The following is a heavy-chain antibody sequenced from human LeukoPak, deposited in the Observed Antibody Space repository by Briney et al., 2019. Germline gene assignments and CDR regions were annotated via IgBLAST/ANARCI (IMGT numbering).Heavy chain of an antibody. J-gene: IGHJ4*02. Sequence: PGKSLRLSCAASGCTFRSYSMHWVRQAPGQGLEWVAVIWYDGSRSDYADSVKGRFTISRDNSKNTLFLQMNSLRGEDTAVYYCTRDAADYFDSSASFDYWGQGTLVTVSS. D-gene: IGHD3-22*01. V-gene: IGHV3-30*04. CDR3: TRDAADYFDSSASFDY. CDR1: GCTFRSYS. CDR2: IWYDGSRS.